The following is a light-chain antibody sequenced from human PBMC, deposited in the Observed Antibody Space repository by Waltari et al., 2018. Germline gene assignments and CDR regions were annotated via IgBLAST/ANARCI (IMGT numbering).Light chain of an antibody. CDR1: QRVLYSSNNKNY. CDR3: QQYYSTPRT. Sequence: DIVMTQSPDSLAVSLGERATINCKSRQRVLYSSNNKNYIAWYQQKPGQPPKLLIYWASTREFGVPDRFSGSGSGTDFTLTISSLQAEDVAVYYCQQYYSTPRTFGQGTRLEIK. V-gene: IGKV4-1*01. J-gene: IGKJ5*01. CDR2: WAS.